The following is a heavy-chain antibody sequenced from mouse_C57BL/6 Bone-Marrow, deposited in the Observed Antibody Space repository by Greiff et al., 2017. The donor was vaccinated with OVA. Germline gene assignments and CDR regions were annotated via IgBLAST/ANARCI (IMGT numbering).Heavy chain of an antibody. CDR3: ASTLYCAGSPWFAY. J-gene: IGHJ3*01. D-gene: IGHD1-1*01. V-gene: IGHV1-72*01. Sequence: VQLQQSGAELVKPGASVTLSCKASGYTFTGYGMHWVKQRPGRGLEWIGRIDPDSGGTKYNEKFKGKATLTVDKPSSTAYLQLRSLTSEDSAVYDYASTLYCAGSPWFAYWGQGTLVTVSA. CDR1: GYTFTGYG. CDR2: IDPDSGGT.